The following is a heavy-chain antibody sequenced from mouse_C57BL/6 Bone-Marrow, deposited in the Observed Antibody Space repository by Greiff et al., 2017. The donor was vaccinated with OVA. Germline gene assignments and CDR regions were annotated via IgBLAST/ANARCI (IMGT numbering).Heavy chain of an antibody. CDR3: AKNSNYYGSSYDYYAMDY. V-gene: IGHV2-5*01. J-gene: IGHJ4*01. CDR1: GFSLTSYG. Sequence: VKLVESGPGLVQPSQSLSITCTVSGFSLTSYGVHWVRQSPGKGLEWLGVIWRGGSTDYNAAFMSRLSITKDNSKSQVFFKMNSLQADDTAIYYCAKNSNYYGSSYDYYAMDYWGQGTSVTVSS. D-gene: IGHD1-1*01. CDR2: IWRGGST.